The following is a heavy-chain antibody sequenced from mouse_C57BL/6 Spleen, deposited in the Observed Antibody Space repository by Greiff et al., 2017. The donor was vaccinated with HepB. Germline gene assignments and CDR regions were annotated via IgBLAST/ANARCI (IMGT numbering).Heavy chain of an antibody. V-gene: IGHV1-15*01. CDR3: TRGDGYYVPFDY. D-gene: IGHD2-3*01. CDR1: GYTFTDYE. J-gene: IGHJ2*01. Sequence: QVQLKESGAELVRPGASVTLSCKASGYTFTDYEMHWVKQTPVHGLEWIGAIDPETGGTAYNQKFKGKAILTADKSSSTAYMELRSLTSEDSAVYYCTRGDGYYVPFDYWGPGTTLTVSS. CDR2: IDPETGGT.